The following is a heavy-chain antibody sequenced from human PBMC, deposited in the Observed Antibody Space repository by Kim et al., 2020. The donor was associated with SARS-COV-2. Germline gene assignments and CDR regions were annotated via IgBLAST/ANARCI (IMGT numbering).Heavy chain of an antibody. CDR1: GFTFSSYA. D-gene: IGHD5-18*01. Sequence: GGSLRLSCAASGFTFSSYAMSWVRQAPGKGLEWVSAISGSGGSTYYADSGKGRFTISRDNSKNTLYLQMNSLRAEDTAVYYCAKDLDSYGYSYYYGMDVWGQGTTVTVSS. CDR3: AKDLDSYGYSYYYGMDV. CDR2: ISGSGGST. V-gene: IGHV3-23*01. J-gene: IGHJ6*02.